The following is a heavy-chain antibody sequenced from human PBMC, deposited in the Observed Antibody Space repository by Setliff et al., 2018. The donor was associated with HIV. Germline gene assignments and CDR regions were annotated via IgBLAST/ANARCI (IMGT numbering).Heavy chain of an antibody. J-gene: IGHJ1*01. V-gene: IGHV4-39*07. CDR2: VYHTGMT. CDR1: GDSITNSMHY. D-gene: IGHD3-22*01. Sequence: PSETLSLTCTVSGDSITNSMHYWSWIRQPPGKGLEFIGEVYHTGMTNYNPSLKSRAIMSADTSKNQFSLKLSSVTAADTAVYYCARAGYYGSTSYWEYFQHWGQGTLVTVSS. CDR3: ARAGYYGSTSYWEYFQH.